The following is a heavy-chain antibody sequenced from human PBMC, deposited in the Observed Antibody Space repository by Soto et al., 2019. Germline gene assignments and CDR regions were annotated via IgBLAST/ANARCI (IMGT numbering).Heavy chain of an antibody. CDR1: GGSISSGGYY. D-gene: IGHD6-6*01. J-gene: IGHJ6*02. V-gene: IGHV4-31*03. CDR2: ISYSGSS. CDR3: GRGIAARPYYYYGMAV. Sequence: QVQLQESGPGLVKPSQTLSLTCTVSGGSISSGGYYWSWIRQHPGKGLEWIGYISYSGSSYYNPSLYGRVTISVDTSKNQFPLKLSSVTAADTAVYYCGRGIAARPYYYYGMAVWGQGTTVTVSS.